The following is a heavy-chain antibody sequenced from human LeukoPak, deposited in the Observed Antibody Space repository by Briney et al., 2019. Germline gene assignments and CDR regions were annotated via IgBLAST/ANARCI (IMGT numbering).Heavy chain of an antibody. CDR1: GSAFSGYT. CDR3: ALAFSGYDRWFPEPPDQ. CDR2: IITNLASA. V-gene: IGHV1-69*01. Sequence: SVKVSCKASGSAFSGYTITWVRQAPGQGLEWVGGIITNLASANYAQKFQGRVTISADDSTSTAYMQLRSLTSEDTAFYYCALAFSGYDRWFPEPPDQWGQGTLVTVSS. J-gene: IGHJ4*02. D-gene: IGHD5-12*01.